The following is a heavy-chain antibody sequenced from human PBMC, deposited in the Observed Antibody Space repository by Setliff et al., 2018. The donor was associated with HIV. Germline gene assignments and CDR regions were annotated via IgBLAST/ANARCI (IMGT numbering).Heavy chain of an antibody. V-gene: IGHV4-34*01. CDR2: VNHSGST. CDR3: ARFIAAAGTGDY. Sequence: LSLTCAVYGGSFNGYYWSWIRQPPGKGLEWIGEVNHSGSTNYNPSLKSRVTISVDTSKNQFSLKLSSVTAADTAVYYCARFIAAAGTGDYWGQGTLVTVSS. J-gene: IGHJ4*02. D-gene: IGHD6-13*01. CDR1: GGSFNGYY.